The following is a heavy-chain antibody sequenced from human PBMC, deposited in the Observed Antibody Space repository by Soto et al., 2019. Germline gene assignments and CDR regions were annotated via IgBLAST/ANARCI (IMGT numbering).Heavy chain of an antibody. Sequence: ASVKVSCKASGYTFTGYYMHWVRQAPGQGLEWMGWINPNSGGTNYAQKFQGRVTMTRDTSISTAYMELSRLRSDDTAVYYCARDGKKLLWFGELLGWFDPWGQGTLVTVSP. V-gene: IGHV1-2*02. CDR1: GYTFTGYY. J-gene: IGHJ5*02. D-gene: IGHD3-10*01. CDR3: ARDGKKLLWFGELLGWFDP. CDR2: INPNSGGT.